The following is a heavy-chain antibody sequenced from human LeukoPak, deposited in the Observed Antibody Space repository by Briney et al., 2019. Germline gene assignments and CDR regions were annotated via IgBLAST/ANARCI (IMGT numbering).Heavy chain of an antibody. V-gene: IGHV1-69*01. D-gene: IGHD5-18*01. CDR2: IIPIFGTA. Sequence: PGGSLRLSCAASGFTFSSYAISWVRQAPGQGLEWMGGIIPIFGTANYAQKFQGRVTITADESTSTAYMELSSLRSEDTAVYYCATYSYGPLATYYYYYYMDVWGKGATVTISS. CDR3: ATYSYGPLATYYYYYYMDV. CDR1: GFTFSSYA. J-gene: IGHJ6*03.